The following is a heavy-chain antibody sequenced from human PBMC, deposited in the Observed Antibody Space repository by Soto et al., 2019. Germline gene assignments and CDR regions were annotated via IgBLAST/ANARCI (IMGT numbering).Heavy chain of an antibody. CDR3: ARSAQWDGFDP. D-gene: IGHD2-8*01. J-gene: IGHJ3*01. CDR1: AGSISTINYY. Sequence: QVQLQESGPGLVRPSQTLSLTCTVSAGSISTINYYWSWIRQHPEKGLEWIGYISYSGSTFYHSSLQSRVTISLDTSKKQFSLPPPSVTAADTAVYYCARSAQWDGFDPWGQGTMVTVSS. V-gene: IGHV4-31*03. CDR2: ISYSGST.